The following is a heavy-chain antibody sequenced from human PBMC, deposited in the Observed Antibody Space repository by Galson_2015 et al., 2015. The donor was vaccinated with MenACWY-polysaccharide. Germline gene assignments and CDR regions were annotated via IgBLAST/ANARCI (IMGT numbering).Heavy chain of an antibody. D-gene: IGHD6-19*01. CDR1: GFTFSCYW. J-gene: IGHJ4*02. Sequence: SLRLSCAASGFTFSCYWMHWVRQVPGKGLMWVSRIKGDGSSIIYADSVKGRFTISRDNTKNTVWLQMNSLRVEDTAVYYCARDPVDGSGHFDYWGQGTLVTVSS. CDR2: IKGDGSSI. V-gene: IGHV3-74*01. CDR3: ARDPVDGSGHFDY.